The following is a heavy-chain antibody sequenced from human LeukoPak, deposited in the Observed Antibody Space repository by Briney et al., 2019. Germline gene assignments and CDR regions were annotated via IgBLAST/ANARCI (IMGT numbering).Heavy chain of an antibody. CDR2: IYYSGST. V-gene: IGHV4-39*01. CDR1: GGSISSSSYY. D-gene: IGHD4-17*01. CDR3: ASLYGDYEDWYFDL. Sequence: SETLSLTCTVSGGSISSSSYYWGWIRQPPGTGLEWIGSIYYSGSTYYNPSLKSRVTISVDTSKNQFSLKLSSVTAADTAVYYCASLYGDYEDWYFDLWGRGTLVTVSS. J-gene: IGHJ2*01.